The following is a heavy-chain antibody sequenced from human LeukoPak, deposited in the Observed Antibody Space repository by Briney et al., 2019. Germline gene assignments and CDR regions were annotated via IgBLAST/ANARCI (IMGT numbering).Heavy chain of an antibody. CDR2: IKQDGSEK. V-gene: IGHV3-7*01. Sequence: GGSLRLSCAASGFTFSSYWVSWVRQAPGKGLEWVANIKQDGSEKYYVDSVKGRFTISRDNAKNSLYLQMNSLRAEDTAVYYCARDPMVGASYFDYWGQGTLVTVSS. CDR1: GFTFSSYW. D-gene: IGHD1-26*01. CDR3: ARDPMVGASYFDY. J-gene: IGHJ4*02.